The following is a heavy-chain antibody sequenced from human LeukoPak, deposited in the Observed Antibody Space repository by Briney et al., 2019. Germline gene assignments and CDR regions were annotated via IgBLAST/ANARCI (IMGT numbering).Heavy chain of an antibody. CDR1: GFTFSSYA. J-gene: IGHJ4*02. CDR3: AKSGGNYYYDSSGYYPPYYFDY. D-gene: IGHD3-22*01. Sequence: GGSLRLSCAASGFTFSSYAMSWVRQAPGKGLEWVSAISGSGGSTYYADSVKGRFTIPRDNSKNTLYLQMNSLRAEDTAVYYSAKSGGNYYYDSSGYYPPYYFDYWGQGTLVTVSS. CDR2: ISGSGGST. V-gene: IGHV3-23*01.